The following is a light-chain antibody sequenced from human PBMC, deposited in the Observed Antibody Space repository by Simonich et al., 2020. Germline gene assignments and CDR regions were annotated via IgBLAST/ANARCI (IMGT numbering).Light chain of an antibody. V-gene: IGLV3-27*01. J-gene: IGLJ2*01. CDR1: VLATKY. CDR3: YSAADNNVV. CDR2: KDS. Sequence: SYELTQPSSVSVSPGQTARITCSGDVLATKYARWFQQTPGQAPVLGIYKDSERPAGIPERFSGSSSGTTVTLTISGAQVEDAADYYCYSAADNNVVFGGGTKLTVL.